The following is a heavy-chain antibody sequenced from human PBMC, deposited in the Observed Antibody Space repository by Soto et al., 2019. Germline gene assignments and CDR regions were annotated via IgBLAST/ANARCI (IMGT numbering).Heavy chain of an antibody. Sequence: QVQLQQWGAGLLKPSETLSLTCAVYGGSFSGYYWSWIRQPPGKGLEWIGEINHSGGTNYNPSLTSRVTIAVDTSKNQFSLKLSSVTAADTAVYYCARGLIAARGWGLGYWGQGTLVTVSS. CDR1: GGSFSGYY. CDR3: ARGLIAARGWGLGY. J-gene: IGHJ4*02. V-gene: IGHV4-34*01. CDR2: INHSGGT. D-gene: IGHD6-6*01.